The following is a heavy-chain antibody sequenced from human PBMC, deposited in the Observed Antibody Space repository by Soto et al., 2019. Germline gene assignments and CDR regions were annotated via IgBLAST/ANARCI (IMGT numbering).Heavy chain of an antibody. V-gene: IGHV3-21*01. CDR1: GFTFSSYS. D-gene: IGHD2-21*01. CDR2: ISSSSSYI. J-gene: IGHJ4*02. CDR3: AIGGEHAWYYFDY. Sequence: GSLRLSCAASGFTFSSYSMNWVRQAPGKGLEWVSSISSSSSYIYYADSVKGRFTISRDNAKNSLYLQMNSLRAEDAAVYYCAIGGEHAWYYFDYWGQGTLVTVSS.